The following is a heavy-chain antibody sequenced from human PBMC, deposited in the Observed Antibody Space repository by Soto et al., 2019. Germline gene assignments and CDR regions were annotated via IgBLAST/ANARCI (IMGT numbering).Heavy chain of an antibody. D-gene: IGHD2-15*01. V-gene: IGHV3-15*07. J-gene: IGHJ6*02. CDR2: IKSKTDGGTT. CDR1: GFTFSNAW. CDR3: TTDWLLPVGYYGMDV. Sequence: EVQLVESGGGLVKPGGSLRLSCAASGFTFSNAWMNWVRQAPGKGLEWVGRIKSKTDGGTTDYAAPVKGRFTISRDDSKNTLYLQMNSLKTADTAVYYCTTDWLLPVGYYGMDVWGQGTTVTVSS.